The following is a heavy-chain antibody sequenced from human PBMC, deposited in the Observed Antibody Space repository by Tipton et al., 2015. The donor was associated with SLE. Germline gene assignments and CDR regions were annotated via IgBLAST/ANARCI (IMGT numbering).Heavy chain of an antibody. CDR2: IYYSGST. CDR1: GGSISSYY. J-gene: IGHJ3*02. D-gene: IGHD2-21*01. CDR3: AREAWGHAFDI. Sequence: PGLVKPSETLSLTCTVSGGSISSYYWSWIRQPPGKGLEWIGYIYYSGSTNYNPSLKSRVTISVDTSKNQFSLKLSSVTAADTAVYYCAREAWGHAFDIWGQGTMVTVSS. V-gene: IGHV4-59*01.